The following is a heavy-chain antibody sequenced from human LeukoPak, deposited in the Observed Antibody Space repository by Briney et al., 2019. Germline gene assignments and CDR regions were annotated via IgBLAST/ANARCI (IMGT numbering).Heavy chain of an antibody. CDR2: INHSGST. Sequence: PSETLSLTCAVYGGSFSGYYWSWIRQPPGKGLEWIGEINHSGSTNYNPSLKSRVTISVDTSKNQFSLKLSSVTAADTAVYYCARDHSSPFDYWGQGTLVTVSS. D-gene: IGHD6-13*01. CDR1: GGSFSGYY. J-gene: IGHJ4*02. V-gene: IGHV4-34*01. CDR3: ARDHSSPFDY.